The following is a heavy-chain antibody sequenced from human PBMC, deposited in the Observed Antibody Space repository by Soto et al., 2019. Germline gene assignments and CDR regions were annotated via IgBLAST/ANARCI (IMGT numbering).Heavy chain of an antibody. CDR3: ASPITTVTNWFDP. J-gene: IGHJ5*02. D-gene: IGHD4-17*01. CDR1: GGSISSSSYY. V-gene: IGHV4-39*01. CDR2: IYYSGST. Sequence: QLQLQESGPGLVKPSETLSLTCTVSGGSISSSSYYWGWIRQPPGKGLEWIGSIYYSGSTYYNPSLKSRVTISVDTSKTQFSLKLSSVTAADTAVYYCASPITTVTNWFDPWGQGTLVTVSS.